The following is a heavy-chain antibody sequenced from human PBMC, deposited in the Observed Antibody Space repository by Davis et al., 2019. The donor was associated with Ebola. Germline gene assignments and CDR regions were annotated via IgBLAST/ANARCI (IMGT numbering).Heavy chain of an antibody. D-gene: IGHD4-17*01. CDR3: ARQEETTAGFDY. J-gene: IGHJ4*02. Sequence: GESLKISCSASGFTFSNYGMNWVRQAPGKGLEWVSSISSSSSYIYYADSVKGRFTISRDNAKNSLYLQMNSLRAEDTAVYYCARQEETTAGFDYWGQGTLVTVSS. CDR2: ISSSSSYI. V-gene: IGHV3-21*01. CDR1: GFTFSNYG.